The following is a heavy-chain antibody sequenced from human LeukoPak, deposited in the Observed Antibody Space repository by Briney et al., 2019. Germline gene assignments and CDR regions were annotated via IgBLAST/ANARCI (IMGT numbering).Heavy chain of an antibody. D-gene: IGHD3-10*01. CDR3: EAYGSD. Sequence: GGSLRLSCTASGLSFSDLWLTWVRQAPGRGLEWVANIKKDGTEKNYVDSVRGRFTISRDNAQNSLYLQMNNLRAEDTAIYYCEAYGSDWGQGTLVIVSS. J-gene: IGHJ4*02. V-gene: IGHV3-7*03. CDR2: IKKDGTEK. CDR1: GLSFSDLW.